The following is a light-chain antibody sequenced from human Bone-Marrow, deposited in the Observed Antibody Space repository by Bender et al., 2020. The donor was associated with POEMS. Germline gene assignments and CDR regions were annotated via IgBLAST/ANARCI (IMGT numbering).Light chain of an antibody. CDR3: GSYAHNTILV. Sequence: QSALTQPASVSGSPGQSISISCTGSSSDVGGYNYVSWYQQHPGKAPKLIIYDGTKRPSGISNRFSGSKSGNTASLAISGLQAEDEADYYCGSYAHNTILVFGGGTKVTVL. J-gene: IGLJ3*02. V-gene: IGLV2-14*03. CDR1: SSDVGGYNY. CDR2: DGT.